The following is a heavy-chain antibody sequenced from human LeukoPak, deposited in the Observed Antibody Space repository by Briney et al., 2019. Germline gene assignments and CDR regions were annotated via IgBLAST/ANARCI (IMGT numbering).Heavy chain of an antibody. D-gene: IGHD7-27*01. V-gene: IGHV5-51*01. J-gene: IGHJ3*02. CDR3: ARHWGSNAFDM. CDR1: GYSFSTYW. CDR2: IYPDDSDT. Sequence: GESLKISCAASGYSFSTYWIGWVCQMPGEGLEWMGIIYPDDSDTRYSPSLQGQVTISADKSISTAYLQWSSLKASDTAMYYCARHWGSNAFDMWGQGTIVTVSS.